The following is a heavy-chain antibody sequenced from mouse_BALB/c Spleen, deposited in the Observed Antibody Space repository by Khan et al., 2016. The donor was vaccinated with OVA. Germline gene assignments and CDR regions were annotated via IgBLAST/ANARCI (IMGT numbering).Heavy chain of an antibody. J-gene: IGHJ2*01. V-gene: IGHV3-2*02. Sequence: EVQLQESGPGLVKPSQSLSLTCTVTGYSITSDYAWNWIRQFPGNKLEWMGYISYSGPTSYNPSLKSRISITRDTSKHQLFLQLNSVTTQDTATSYDARTVTITTVVATDFDYWGQGTTLTVSS. D-gene: IGHD1-1*01. CDR1: GYSITSDYA. CDR2: ISYSGPT. CDR3: ARTVTITTVVATDFDY.